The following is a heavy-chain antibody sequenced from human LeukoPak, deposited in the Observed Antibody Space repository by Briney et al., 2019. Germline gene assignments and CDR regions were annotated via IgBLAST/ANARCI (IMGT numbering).Heavy chain of an antibody. D-gene: IGHD3-22*01. Sequence: GGSLRLSCVASGFTFSSYWMHWVRQAPGKGLVWVSRINSDGSSTSYADSVKGRFTISRDNAKNTLYLQMNSLRAEDTAVYYCARVPPVNRDTSAYRPLDYWGQGTLVTVSS. CDR1: GFTFSSYW. CDR2: INSDGSST. V-gene: IGHV3-74*01. CDR3: ARVPPVNRDTSAYRPLDY. J-gene: IGHJ4*02.